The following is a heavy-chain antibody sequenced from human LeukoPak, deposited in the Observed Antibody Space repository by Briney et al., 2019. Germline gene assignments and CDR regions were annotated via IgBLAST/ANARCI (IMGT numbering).Heavy chain of an antibody. CDR3: ARNGWFVLDY. J-gene: IGHJ4*02. D-gene: IGHD3-10*01. Sequence: PGGSLRLSCAASGFTFSSYEMNWVRQAPGKGLEWVSYISSSGSTIYYADSVKGRFTISRDNAKNSLYLQMNSLRAEDTAVYYRARNGWFVLDYWGQGTLVTVSS. V-gene: IGHV3-48*03. CDR1: GFTFSSYE. CDR2: ISSSGSTI.